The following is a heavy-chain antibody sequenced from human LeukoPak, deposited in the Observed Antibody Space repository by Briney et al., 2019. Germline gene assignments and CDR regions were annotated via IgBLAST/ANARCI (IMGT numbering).Heavy chain of an antibody. CDR2: MNPNSGNT. CDR3: ARGYCSSTSCSNWFDP. D-gene: IGHD2-2*01. V-gene: IGHV1-8*01. CDR1: VYTFTSYV. J-gene: IGHJ5*02. Sequence: ASVKVSCKASVYTFTSYVINWVRQATGQGLDWMGWMNPNSGNTGYAQKFQGRVTMTRNTSISIAYMELSSLRSEDTAVYYCARGYCSSTSCSNWFDPWGQGTLVTVSS.